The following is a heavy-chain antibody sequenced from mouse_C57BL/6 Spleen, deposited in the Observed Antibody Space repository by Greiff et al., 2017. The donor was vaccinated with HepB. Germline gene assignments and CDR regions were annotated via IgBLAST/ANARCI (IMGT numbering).Heavy chain of an antibody. CDR3: ARWGGNYVWYFDV. CDR1: GYTFTSYG. D-gene: IGHD2-1*01. Sequence: VQRVESGAELARPGASVKLSCKASGYTFTSYGISWVKQRTGQGLEWIGEIYPRSGNTYYNEKFKGKATLTADKSSSTAYMELRSLTSEDSAVYYCARWGGNYVWYFDVWGTGTTVTVSS. J-gene: IGHJ1*03. V-gene: IGHV1-81*01. CDR2: IYPRSGNT.